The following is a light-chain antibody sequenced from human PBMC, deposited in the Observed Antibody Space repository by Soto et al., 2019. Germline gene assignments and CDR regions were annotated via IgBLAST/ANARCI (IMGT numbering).Light chain of an antibody. J-gene: IGKJ1*01. CDR2: GAS. Sequence: EIVLTQSPGTLSLSPGERATLSCRASQSVSINDLAWYQQKPGQAPRLLIYGASIRATGIPDRFSGSGSGTDCTLTISRLEPEDFGVYYCQQYGRSWWTFGQATKVEVQ. CDR1: QSVSIND. CDR3: QQYGRSWWT. V-gene: IGKV3-20*01.